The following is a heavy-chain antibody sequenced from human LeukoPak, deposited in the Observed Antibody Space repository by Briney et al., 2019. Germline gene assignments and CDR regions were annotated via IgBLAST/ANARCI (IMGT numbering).Heavy chain of an antibody. D-gene: IGHD6-6*01. CDR2: ISGSGGST. CDR1: GFTFDDYA. V-gene: IGHV3-23*01. J-gene: IGHJ6*02. CDR3: ANLYSSSSSGGYYYGMDV. Sequence: GGSLRLSCAASGFTFDDYAMHWVRQAPGKGLEWVSAISGSGGSTYYADSVKGRFTISRDNSKNTLYLQMNSLRAEDTAVYYCANLYSSSSSGGYYYGMDVWGQGTTVTVSS.